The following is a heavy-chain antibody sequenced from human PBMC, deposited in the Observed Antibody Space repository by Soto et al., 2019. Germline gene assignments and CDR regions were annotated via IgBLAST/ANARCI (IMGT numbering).Heavy chain of an antibody. J-gene: IGHJ5*02. V-gene: IGHV1-8*01. D-gene: IGHD2-15*01. CDR3: ARGRRDCSGGSCSYWFDP. Sequence: ASVKVSCKASGYTFTSYDINWVRQATGQGLEWMGWMNPNSGNTGYAQKFQGRVTMTRNTSISTAYMELSSLRSEDTAVYYCARGRRDCSGGSCSYWFDPWGQGTPVTVSS. CDR1: GYTFTSYD. CDR2: MNPNSGNT.